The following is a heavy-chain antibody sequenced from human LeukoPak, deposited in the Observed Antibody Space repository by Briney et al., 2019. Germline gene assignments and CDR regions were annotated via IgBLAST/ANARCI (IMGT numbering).Heavy chain of an antibody. D-gene: IGHD3-22*01. CDR2: INQDGSQK. J-gene: IGHJ4*02. CDR3: ARTSLPRYDYDRGGIY. Sequence: GGSLRLSCAASGFTFRSYWMTWVRQAPGKGQEWVANINQDGSQKYYVDSVKGRFTISRDNAKNSLYLQMNSLRGEDTAVYYCARTSLPRYDYDRGGIYWGQGTLVTVSS. V-gene: IGHV3-7*01. CDR1: GFTFRSYW.